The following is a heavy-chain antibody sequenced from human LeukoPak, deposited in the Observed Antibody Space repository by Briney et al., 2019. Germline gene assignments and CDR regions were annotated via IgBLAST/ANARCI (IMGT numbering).Heavy chain of an antibody. CDR1: GYTFTSYD. CDR2: MNPNSGNT. V-gene: IGHV1-8*01. Sequence: GASVKVSCKASGYTFTSYDINWVRQATGQGHEWMGWMNPNSGNTGYAQKFQGRVTMTRNTSISTAYMELSSLRSEDTAVYYCARSLPRMVAGRSYGMDVWGQGTTVTVSS. CDR3: ARSLPRMVAGRSYGMDV. D-gene: IGHD6-19*01. J-gene: IGHJ6*02.